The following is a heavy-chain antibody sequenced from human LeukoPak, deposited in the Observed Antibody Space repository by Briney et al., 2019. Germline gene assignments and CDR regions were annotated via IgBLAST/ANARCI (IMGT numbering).Heavy chain of an antibody. CDR3: ARERRIVGATGGFDN. CDR1: GGSIRSYY. V-gene: IGHV4-59*01. D-gene: IGHD1-26*01. CDR2: IFYSGST. J-gene: IGHJ4*02. Sequence: SETLSLTCTVSGGSIRSYYWRWTRRPPGKGLVWRGDIFYSGSTNYNPSLRRRLTISVDPFKNQFSLKLSSVTAADTAVYYCARERRIVGATGGFDNWGQGTLVTVSS.